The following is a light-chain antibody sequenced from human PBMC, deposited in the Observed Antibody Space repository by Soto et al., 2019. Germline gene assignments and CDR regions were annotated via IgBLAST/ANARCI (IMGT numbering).Light chain of an antibody. CDR2: VAS. Sequence: DIQMTQSPSSVSASVGDRVTITCRASQGINNWLAWYQQKPGKAPTLLIYVASNLQSGVPSRFSGSGSGTDFTLTISSLQPEDFATYYCQQANSFPITFGHGTRLEIK. CDR1: QGINNW. CDR3: QQANSFPIT. J-gene: IGKJ5*01. V-gene: IGKV1-12*01.